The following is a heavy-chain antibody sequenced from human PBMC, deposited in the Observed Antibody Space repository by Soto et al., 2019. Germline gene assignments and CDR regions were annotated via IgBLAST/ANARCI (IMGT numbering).Heavy chain of an antibody. CDR1: GFTFSSYS. J-gene: IGHJ4*02. D-gene: IGHD5-12*01. Sequence: EVQLVESGGGLVKPGGSLRLSCAASGFTFSSYSMNWVRQAPGKGLEWVSAISSSSSYIYYADSVKGRFTITRDNAKNSLYLQMNSLRAEDTAVYYCASGAPKYGGYEDYWGQGNLVTVSS. CDR3: ASGAPKYGGYEDY. CDR2: ISSSSSYI. V-gene: IGHV3-21*01.